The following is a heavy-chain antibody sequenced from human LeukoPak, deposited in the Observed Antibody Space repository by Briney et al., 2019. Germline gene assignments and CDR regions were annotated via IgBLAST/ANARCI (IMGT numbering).Heavy chain of an antibody. CDR3: AKGRYDSVHDAFDI. Sequence: PGGSLRLSCAASGFTFDDYTMHRVRHAPGKGLEWVSGISWNSGSIGYADSVKGRFTISRDNAKNSLYLQMNSLRAEDTALYYCAKGRYDSVHDAFDIWGQGTMVTVSS. CDR1: GFTFDDYT. D-gene: IGHD3-22*01. J-gene: IGHJ3*02. CDR2: ISWNSGSI. V-gene: IGHV3-9*01.